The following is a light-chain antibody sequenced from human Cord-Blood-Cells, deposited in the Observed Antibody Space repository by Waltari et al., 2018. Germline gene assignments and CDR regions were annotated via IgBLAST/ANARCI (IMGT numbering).Light chain of an antibody. V-gene: IGLV7-46*01. CDR2: YRS. CDR3: LISCSGAWV. CDR1: TGAVTSVHY. Sequence: QAVGTQEPSLTVSPVGTVTLTCGSSTGAVTSVHYPYGFREKPGQAHRTLIYYRSNKHSWPPDRFSGSLPGGKAALTLSGAQPEDEAVYYCLISCSGAWVFGGGTKLTVL. J-gene: IGLJ3*02.